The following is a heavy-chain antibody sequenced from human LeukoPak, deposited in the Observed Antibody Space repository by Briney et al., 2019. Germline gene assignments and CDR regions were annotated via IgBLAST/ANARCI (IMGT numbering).Heavy chain of an antibody. Sequence: SETLSLTCTVSGGSISSYYWSWIRQPAGKGLEWIGRIYTSGSTNYYPSLKSRVTISVDTSKNQFSLKLSSVTAADTAVYYCARSNYDYVWGSYRFDYWGQGTLVTVSS. V-gene: IGHV4-4*07. CDR2: IYTSGST. D-gene: IGHD3-16*02. CDR3: ARSNYDYVWGSYRFDY. J-gene: IGHJ4*02. CDR1: GGSISSYY.